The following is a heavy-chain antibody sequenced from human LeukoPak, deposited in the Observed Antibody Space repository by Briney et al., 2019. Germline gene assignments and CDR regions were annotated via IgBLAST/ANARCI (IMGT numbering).Heavy chain of an antibody. J-gene: IGHJ4*02. D-gene: IGHD3-3*01. CDR3: ARVRYDFWSGYYGPFDY. V-gene: IGHV4-34*01. Sequence: PSGTLSLTCAVYGGSFSGYYWSWIRQPPGKGLEWIGEINHSGSTNYNPSLKSRVTISVDTSKNQFSLKLSSVTAADTAVYYCARVRYDFWSGYYGPFDYWGQGTLVTVPS. CDR1: GGSFSGYY. CDR2: INHSGST.